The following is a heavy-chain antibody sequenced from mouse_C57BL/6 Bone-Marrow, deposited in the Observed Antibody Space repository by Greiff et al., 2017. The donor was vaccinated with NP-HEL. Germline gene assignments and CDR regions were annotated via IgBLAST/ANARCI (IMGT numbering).Heavy chain of an antibody. CDR2: IDPSDSYT. CDR3: ARIGVEAY. J-gene: IGHJ3*01. CDR1: GYTFTRYW. V-gene: IGHV1-69*01. Sequence: QVQLQQPGAELVMPGASVKLSCKASGYTFTRYWMHWVKQRPGQGLEWIGEIDPSDSYTNYNQKFKGKSTLTVDKSSSTAYMQLSSLTSEDSAVYYCARIGVEAYWGQGTLVTVSA.